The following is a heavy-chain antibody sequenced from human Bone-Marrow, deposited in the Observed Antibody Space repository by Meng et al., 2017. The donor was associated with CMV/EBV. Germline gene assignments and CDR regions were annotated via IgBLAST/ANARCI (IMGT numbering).Heavy chain of an antibody. CDR1: GFRFRTYW. D-gene: IGHD5-24*01. CDR2: INSGNTI. V-gene: IGHV3-48*03. J-gene: IGHJ6*02. CDR3: ARGDAGYYYGMDV. Sequence: GESLKISCAASGFRFRTYWMTWVRQAPGKGLEWVSYINSGNTIYYADSVKGRFTISRDNAKNSLFLQMNSLRAEDTAVYYCARGDAGYYYGMDVWGQGTTVTVSS.